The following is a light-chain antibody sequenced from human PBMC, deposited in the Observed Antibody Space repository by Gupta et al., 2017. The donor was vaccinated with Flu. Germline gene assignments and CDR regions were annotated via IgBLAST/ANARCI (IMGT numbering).Light chain of an antibody. V-gene: IGKV3-11*01. J-gene: IGKJ2*01. CDR1: QNVNSY. CDR3: QQRSNWPRT. CDR2: DAS. Sequence: PATLSWSQGEIATLSCMASQNVNSYLAWYQQTPGQAPRLLIYDASNRATGIPARFSGSGSGTXFTLTIXSREPEDFAVYCCQQRSNWPRTFGXGTKLEIK.